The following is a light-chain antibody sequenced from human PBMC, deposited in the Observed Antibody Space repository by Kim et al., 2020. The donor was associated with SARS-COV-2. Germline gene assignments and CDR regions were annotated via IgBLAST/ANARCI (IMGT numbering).Light chain of an antibody. J-gene: IGLJ3*02. V-gene: IGLV2-14*03. CDR2: DVN. Sequence: QSALTQPASVSGSPGQSITISCTGSSSDIGAYRYVSWYQQHPDKAPQLIISDVNKRPSGVSDRFSGSKSGNTASLTISGLQPEDAADYYCSSYTYSKAWVFGGGTKVTVL. CDR3: SSYTYSKAWV. CDR1: SSDIGAYRY.